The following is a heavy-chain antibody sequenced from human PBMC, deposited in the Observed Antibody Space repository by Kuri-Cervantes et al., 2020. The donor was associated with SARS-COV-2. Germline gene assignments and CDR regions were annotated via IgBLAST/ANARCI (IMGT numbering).Heavy chain of an antibody. D-gene: IGHD3-16*02. Sequence: LSLTCVASGFSFSDYYMSWIRQAPGKGLEWVSYIRGDSTNINYAGSVKGRFSISRDNAKNSLSLQMNSLRAEDTAVYYCARHHRDIHGYQDAFDMWGQGTMVTVSS. CDR2: IRGDSTNI. J-gene: IGHJ3*02. V-gene: IGHV3-11*06. CDR3: ARHHRDIHGYQDAFDM. CDR1: GFSFSDYY.